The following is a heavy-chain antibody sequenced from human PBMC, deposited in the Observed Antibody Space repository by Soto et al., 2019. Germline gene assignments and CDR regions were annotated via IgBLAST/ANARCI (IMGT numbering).Heavy chain of an antibody. CDR3: ARDGVGPFDY. CDR1: GGSVSSYQ. CDR2: TSYSGNT. D-gene: IGHD1-26*01. J-gene: IGHJ4*02. Sequence: PSETLSLTCTISGGSVSSYQWSWIRQPPGKGLEWIGLTSYSGNTVYNPSLKSRVAFSVDTSKNHFSLTLTSVTAADTAVYDCARDGVGPFDYWGQGTLVTVS. V-gene: IGHV4-59*02.